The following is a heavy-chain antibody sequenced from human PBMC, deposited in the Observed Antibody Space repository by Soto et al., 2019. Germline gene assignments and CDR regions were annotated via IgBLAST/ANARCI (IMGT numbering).Heavy chain of an antibody. D-gene: IGHD2-15*01. CDR3: ARAGGRVARNFDY. Sequence: QVQLVESGGGVVQPGRSLRLSCAASGFTFSSYAMHWVRQAPGKGLEWVAVISYDGSNKYYADSVKGRFTISRDNSKNTLYLQMNSLRAEDTAVYYCARAGGRVARNFDYCGQGTLVTVSS. CDR2: ISYDGSNK. CDR1: GFTFSSYA. V-gene: IGHV3-30-3*01. J-gene: IGHJ4*02.